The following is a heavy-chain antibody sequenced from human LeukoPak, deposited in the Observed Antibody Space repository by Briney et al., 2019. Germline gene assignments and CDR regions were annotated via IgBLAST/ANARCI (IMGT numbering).Heavy chain of an antibody. CDR1: RFTFSSYS. CDR3: ARDGWNYYGSGSSVYYFDY. V-gene: IGHV3-21*01. CDR2: ISSGSTYI. Sequence: PGGSLRLSCAASRFTFSSYSMNWVRQAPGKGLEWVSSISSGSTYIYYADSVKGRFTISRDNAKNSLYLQMNSLRAEDTALYYCARDGWNYYGSGSSVYYFDYWGQETLVTVSS. D-gene: IGHD3-10*01. J-gene: IGHJ4*02.